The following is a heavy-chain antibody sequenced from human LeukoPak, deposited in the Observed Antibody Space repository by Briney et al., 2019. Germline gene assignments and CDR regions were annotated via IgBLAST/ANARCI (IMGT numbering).Heavy chain of an antibody. CDR2: ISSSSSYI. V-gene: IGHV3-21*01. Sequence: GSLGPSFSSSWFTFSYYNKNLVRQAPGEGLEWVSSISSSSSYIYYADSVKGRFTISRDNAKNSLFLQMNSLRAEDTAVYYCARSGTAVANFDYWGQGTLVTVSS. D-gene: IGHD5-18*01. J-gene: IGHJ4*02. CDR3: ARSGTAVANFDY. CDR1: WFTFSYYN.